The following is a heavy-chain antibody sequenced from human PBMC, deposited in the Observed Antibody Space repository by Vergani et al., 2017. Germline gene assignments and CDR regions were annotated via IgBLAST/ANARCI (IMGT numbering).Heavy chain of an antibody. D-gene: IGHD4-11*01. J-gene: IGHJ6*03. CDR2: IDHTGRP. CDR1: GGSFTSYH. CDR3: ARVNTETNGHLYYDYYMDV. V-gene: IGHV4-34*01. Sequence: QVQLQQWGGGLLKPSETLSLTCVVNGGSFTSYHWTWIRQSPGAGLEWVGDIDHTGRPDYNPSLKSRLTMSVDKSRNQFSLTLNSLTATDTAIYFCARVNTETNGHLYYDYYMDVWGQGTAVTVS.